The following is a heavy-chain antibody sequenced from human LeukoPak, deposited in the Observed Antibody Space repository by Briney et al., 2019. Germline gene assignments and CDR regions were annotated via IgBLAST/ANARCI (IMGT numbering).Heavy chain of an antibody. CDR1: GFSFSSYA. Sequence: GRSLRLSCAASGFSFSSYAMHWVRQAPGKGLEWVAVMSSDGTNTYYAASVKGRFTISRDISKNTLYLQMNSPRAEDTAVYYCAREVSVVRGVNWGQGTLVTVSS. D-gene: IGHD3-10*01. J-gene: IGHJ4*02. V-gene: IGHV3-30-3*01. CDR2: MSSDGTNT. CDR3: AREVSVVRGVN.